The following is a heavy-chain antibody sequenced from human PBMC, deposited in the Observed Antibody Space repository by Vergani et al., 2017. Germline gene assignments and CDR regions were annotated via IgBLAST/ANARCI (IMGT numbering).Heavy chain of an antibody. J-gene: IGHJ4*02. D-gene: IGHD4-23*01. V-gene: IGHV2-70*01. Sequence: QVTLRESGPALVKPTQTLTLTCTFSGFSLSTSGMCVSWIRQPPGKALEWLALIDWDDDKYYSASLKTRLTISKDTSKNQVVLTMTNMDPVDTATYYCARSTSHDYGGNQAFDYWGQGTLVTVSS. CDR1: GFSLSTSGMC. CDR2: IDWDDDK. CDR3: ARSTSHDYGGNQAFDY.